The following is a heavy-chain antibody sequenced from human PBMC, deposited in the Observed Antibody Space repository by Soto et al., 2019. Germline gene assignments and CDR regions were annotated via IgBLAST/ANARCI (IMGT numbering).Heavy chain of an antibody. CDR2: IWYDGSNK. CDR1: GFTFSSYG. V-gene: IGHV3-33*01. Sequence: GGSLRLSCAASGFTFSSYGMHWVRQAPGKGLEWVAVIWYDGSNKYYADSVKGRFTISRDNSKNTLYLQMNSLRAEDTAVYYCAREAADCSSTSCYRYYYYYMDVWGKGTTVTVSS. CDR3: AREAADCSSTSCYRYYYYYMDV. D-gene: IGHD2-2*01. J-gene: IGHJ6*03.